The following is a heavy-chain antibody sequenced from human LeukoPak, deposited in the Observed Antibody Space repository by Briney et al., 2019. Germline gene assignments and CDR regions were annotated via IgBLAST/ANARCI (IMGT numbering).Heavy chain of an antibody. CDR3: ARLGSYWDYYYYMDV. Sequence: SETLSLTCTVSGGSVSSSSYYWGWIRQPPGKGLEWIGSIYYSGSTYYNPSLKSRVTISVDTSKNQFSLKLSSVTAADTAVYYCARLGSYWDYYYYMDVWGKGTTVTVSS. D-gene: IGHD1-26*01. V-gene: IGHV4-39*01. CDR1: GGSVSSSSYY. J-gene: IGHJ6*03. CDR2: IYYSGST.